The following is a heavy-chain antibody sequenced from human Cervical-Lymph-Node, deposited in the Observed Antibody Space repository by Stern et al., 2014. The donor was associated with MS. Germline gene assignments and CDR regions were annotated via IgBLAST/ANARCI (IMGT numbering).Heavy chain of an antibody. J-gene: IGHJ4*02. CDR3: ARDNSQYYFDY. Sequence: VQLVESGAEVNKPGSSVRVSCKASGVTFSSYAISWVRQAPGQGLEWMGGIIPIFGTANYAQKFQGRVTITADESTSTAYMELSSLRSEDTAVYYCARDNSQYYFDYWGQGTLVTVSS. V-gene: IGHV1-69*01. CDR1: GVTFSSYA. D-gene: IGHD2-21*01. CDR2: IIPIFGTA.